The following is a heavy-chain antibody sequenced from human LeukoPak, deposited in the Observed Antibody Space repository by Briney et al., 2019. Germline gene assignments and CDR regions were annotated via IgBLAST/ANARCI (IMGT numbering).Heavy chain of an antibody. V-gene: IGHV4-59*01. J-gene: IGHJ4*02. CDR3: ARASGSYNYFDY. D-gene: IGHD1-26*01. Sequence: GYIFYTGNTNYNPSLKSRVTISVDTSKNQFSLKLNSVTAADTAVYYCARASGSYNYFDYWGQGTLVTVSS. CDR2: IFYTGNT.